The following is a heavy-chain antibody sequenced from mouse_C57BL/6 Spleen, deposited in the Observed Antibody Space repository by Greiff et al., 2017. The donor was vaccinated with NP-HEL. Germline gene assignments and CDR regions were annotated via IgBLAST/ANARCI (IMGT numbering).Heavy chain of an antibody. Sequence: QVQLQQPGAELVKPGASVKLSCKASGYTFTSYWMHWVKQRPGQGLEWIGMIHPNSGSTNYNEKFKSKATLTVDKSSSTAYKQLSSLTSEDSAVYYCAREGYYYGSSYGYWGQGTTLTVSS. CDR3: AREGYYYGSSYGY. CDR1: GYTFTSYW. V-gene: IGHV1-64*01. CDR2: IHPNSGST. D-gene: IGHD1-1*01. J-gene: IGHJ2*01.